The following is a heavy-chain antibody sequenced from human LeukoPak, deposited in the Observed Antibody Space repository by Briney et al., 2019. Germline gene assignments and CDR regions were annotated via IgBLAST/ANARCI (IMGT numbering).Heavy chain of an antibody. J-gene: IGHJ4*02. D-gene: IGHD3-10*01. V-gene: IGHV1-18*01. CDR3: ARDRALGELFDLFGY. Sequence: ASVKVSCKASGYIFTSYGINWVRQAPGQGLEWMGRISTYSGNTKYAQKFQGRVIMTTDTSTSTVYMQLRSLTSDDTAVYYCARDRALGELFDLFGYWGQGTLVTVSS. CDR2: ISTYSGNT. CDR1: GYIFTSYG.